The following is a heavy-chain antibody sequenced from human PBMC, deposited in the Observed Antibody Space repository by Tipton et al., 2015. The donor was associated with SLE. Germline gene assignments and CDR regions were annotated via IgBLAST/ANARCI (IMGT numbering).Heavy chain of an antibody. Sequence: TLSLTCTVSGDSITSITRTNWWSWVRQPPGKGLEWIGEIFHSGSTNYRPSLKSRVTISVDNSKNQISLRLSSVTAADTAVYYCARETYDFVSAYYIDYWGHGILVTVSS. CDR3: ARETYDFVSAYYIDY. V-gene: IGHV4-4*02. D-gene: IGHD3-3*01. J-gene: IGHJ4*01. CDR2: IFHSGST. CDR1: GDSITSITRTNW.